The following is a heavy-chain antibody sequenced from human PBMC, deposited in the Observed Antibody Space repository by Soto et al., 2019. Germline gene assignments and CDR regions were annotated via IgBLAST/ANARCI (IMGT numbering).Heavy chain of an antibody. J-gene: IGHJ4*02. CDR3: ARRGRSSVDFDY. V-gene: IGHV3-33*01. D-gene: IGHD6-6*01. Sequence: QVQLVESGGGVVQPGRSLRLSCAASGFTFSSYGMHWVRQAPGKGLEWVAVIWYDGSNKYYADSVKGRFTISRDNSKNTLYLQMNSLRAEDTAVYYCARRGRSSVDFDYWGQGTLVTVSS. CDR2: IWYDGSNK. CDR1: GFTFSSYG.